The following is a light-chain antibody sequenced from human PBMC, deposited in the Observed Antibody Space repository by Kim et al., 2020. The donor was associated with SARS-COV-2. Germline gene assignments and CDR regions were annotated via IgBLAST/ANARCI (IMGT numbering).Light chain of an antibody. J-gene: IGKJ5*01. V-gene: IGKV3-11*01. CDR2: DAS. CDR1: QSVSSY. Sequence: SLSPGERATLSCRASQSVSSYLAWYQQKPGQAPRLLIYDASNWATGIPARFSGSGSGTDFTLTISSLEPEDFAVYYCQQRSNWITFGQGTRLEIK. CDR3: QQRSNWIT.